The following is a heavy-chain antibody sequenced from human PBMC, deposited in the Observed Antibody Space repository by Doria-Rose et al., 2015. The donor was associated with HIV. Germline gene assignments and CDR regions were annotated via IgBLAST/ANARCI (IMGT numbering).Heavy chain of an antibody. Sequence: QVQLVQSGAGLVKPSETLSLTCAVFGGSFSGYYWSWIRQPPGKGLAWIGEINHSGSTNYTTSLKSRVTISLDTSKNLFSLKLSSVTAADTAVYYCARGLLRGGWNDVDYYYGMDVWGQGTTVTVSS. J-gene: IGHJ6*02. D-gene: IGHD1-1*01. CDR2: INHSGST. V-gene: IGHV4-34*01. CDR1: GGSFSGYY. CDR3: ARGLLRGGWNDVDYYYGMDV.